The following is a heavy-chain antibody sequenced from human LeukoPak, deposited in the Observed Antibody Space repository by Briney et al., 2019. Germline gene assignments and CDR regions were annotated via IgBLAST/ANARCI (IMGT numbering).Heavy chain of an antibody. CDR2: INHSGST. CDR3: ARFPGYYDSSGYTPGMDV. J-gene: IGHJ6*02. CDR1: GGSFSGYY. D-gene: IGHD3-22*01. Sequence: PSETLSLTCAVYGGSFSGYYWSWIRQPPGKGLEWMGEINHSGSTNYNPSLKSRVTISVDTSKNQFSLKLSSVTAADTAVYYCARFPGYYDSSGYTPGMDVWGQGTTVTVSS. V-gene: IGHV4-34*01.